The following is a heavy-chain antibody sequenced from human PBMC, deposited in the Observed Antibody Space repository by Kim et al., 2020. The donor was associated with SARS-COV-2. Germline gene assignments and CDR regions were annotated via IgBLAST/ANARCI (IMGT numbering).Heavy chain of an antibody. V-gene: IGHV3-23*01. D-gene: IGHD2-15*01. CDR1: GFTFTSSA. Sequence: GGSLRLSCAASGFTFTSSAMNWVRQAPGKGLQWVSGISGSGGATFYTDAVKGRFTISRDNAKNTVSLQMNSLRVDDTAVYYCARRDCSGGSCLFFDSWGQGALVTVSS. CDR3: ARRDCSGGSCLFFDS. J-gene: IGHJ4*02. CDR2: ISGSGGAT.